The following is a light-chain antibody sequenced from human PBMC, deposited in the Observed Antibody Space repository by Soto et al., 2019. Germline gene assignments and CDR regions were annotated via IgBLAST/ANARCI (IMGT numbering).Light chain of an antibody. J-gene: IGKJ1*01. CDR1: QSVSSY. V-gene: IGKV3-11*01. CDR3: QQRSNWPPWT. CDR2: DAS. Sequence: VLTQSPATLSLSPGERATLSCRASQSVSSYLAWYQQNPGQAPRLLIYDASNRATGIPARFSGSGSGTDFTLTISSLEPEDFAVYYCQQRSNWPPWTFGQGTKV.